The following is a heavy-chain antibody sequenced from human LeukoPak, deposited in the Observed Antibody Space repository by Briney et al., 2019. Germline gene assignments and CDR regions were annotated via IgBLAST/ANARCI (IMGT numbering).Heavy chain of an antibody. CDR2: INPSGGST. CDR3: ARDQEMATISLQWSYFDY. Sequence: ASVKVSCKASGYTFTSYYMHWVRQAPGQGLEWMRIINPSGGSTSYAQKFQGRVTMTRDTSTSTVYMELSSLRSEDTAVYYCARDQEMATISLQWSYFDYWGQGTLVTVSS. V-gene: IGHV1-46*01. CDR1: GYTFTSYY. J-gene: IGHJ4*02. D-gene: IGHD5-24*01.